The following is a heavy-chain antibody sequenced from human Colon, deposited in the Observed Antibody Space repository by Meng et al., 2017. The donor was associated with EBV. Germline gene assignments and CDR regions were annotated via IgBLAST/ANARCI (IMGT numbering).Heavy chain of an antibody. V-gene: IGHV4-30-4*01. CDR1: GGSINSGDYY. J-gene: IGHJ4*02. CDR3: ARNYYFDY. Sequence: QGRLQVSGPGLVKPSPTLSLTCTVSGGSINSGDYYWSWIRQPPGKGLEWIGYIYYTGSTYYNPSLKSRVTISMDTSKNQFSLRLSSVTAADTAVYYCARNYYFDYWGQGTLVTVSS. CDR2: IYYTGST.